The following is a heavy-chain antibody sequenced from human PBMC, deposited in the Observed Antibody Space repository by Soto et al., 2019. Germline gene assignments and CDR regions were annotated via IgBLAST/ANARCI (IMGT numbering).Heavy chain of an antibody. V-gene: IGHV4-59*01. CDR3: ARERTAAAGTYWYFDL. D-gene: IGHD6-13*01. CDR1: GGSISSYY. Sequence: PSDTLSLTCTVSGGSISSYYWSWIRQPPGKGLEWIGYIYYSGSTNYNPSLKSRVTISVDTSKNQFSLKLSSVTAADTAVYYCARERTAAAGTYWYFDLWGRGTLVTVSS. J-gene: IGHJ2*01. CDR2: IYYSGST.